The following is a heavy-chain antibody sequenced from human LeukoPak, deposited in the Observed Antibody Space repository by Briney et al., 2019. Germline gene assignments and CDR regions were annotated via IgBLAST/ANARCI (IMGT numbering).Heavy chain of an antibody. CDR1: GFITSDFP. CDR2: ISRGGSSI. V-gene: IGHV3-48*01. Sequence: GGSLRLSCAASGFITSDFPMNLVRQAPGMGLEWISYISRGGSSIYYAASVRGRFTISRDNAKSSLYLQMNSLRAEDTAVYYCARDDSTGWYSLDWGLGTLVTVSS. D-gene: IGHD6-19*01. CDR3: ARDDSTGWYSLD. J-gene: IGHJ4*02.